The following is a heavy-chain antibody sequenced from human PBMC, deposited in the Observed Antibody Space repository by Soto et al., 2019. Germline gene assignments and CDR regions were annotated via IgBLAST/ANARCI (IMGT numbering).Heavy chain of an antibody. D-gene: IGHD3-9*01. V-gene: IGHV3-21*01. J-gene: IGHJ5*02. CDR2: ISSSSTYI. CDR1: GFTFSSYN. CDR3: AGETPYDILDASYGNWFAP. Sequence: EVQLVESGGGLVKPGGSLRLSCAASGFTFSSYNMNWVRQAPGKGLEWVSSISSSSTYIYYADSVKGRFTISRDNAKHSLYLQMNSLRAEDTAVYYCAGETPYDILDASYGNWFAPWGQGTLVTVSS.